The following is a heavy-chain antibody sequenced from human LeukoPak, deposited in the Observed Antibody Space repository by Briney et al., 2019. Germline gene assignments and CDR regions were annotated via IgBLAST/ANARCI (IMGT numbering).Heavy chain of an antibody. CDR2: IKQDGSEK. V-gene: IGHV3-7*03. CDR3: TVGSYCSDDYVMYV. J-gene: IGHJ6*04. CDR1: GFTFSNYW. D-gene: IGHD1-26*01. Sequence: GRSLRLSCAASGFTFSNYWMSWVRQAPGKGLEWVTNIKQDGSEKYYADSVKGRFTISRDNAKSSLYLQMNSLRAEDTAVYYCTVGSYCSDDYVMYVWGERNTLTVSS.